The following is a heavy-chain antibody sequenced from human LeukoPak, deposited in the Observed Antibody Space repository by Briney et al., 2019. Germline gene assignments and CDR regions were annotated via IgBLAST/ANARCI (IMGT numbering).Heavy chain of an antibody. Sequence: GGSLRLSCAAPGFTFSSYGMHWVRQAPGKGLEWLALIWYDGSNPYYADSVKGRFTISRDNSKNTLYLQMNCLRPEDTAVYYCARPYTGSYYYDYWGQGTLVTVSS. CDR1: GFTFSSYG. CDR2: IWYDGSNP. CDR3: ARPYTGSYYYDY. V-gene: IGHV3-33*01. D-gene: IGHD1-26*01. J-gene: IGHJ4*02.